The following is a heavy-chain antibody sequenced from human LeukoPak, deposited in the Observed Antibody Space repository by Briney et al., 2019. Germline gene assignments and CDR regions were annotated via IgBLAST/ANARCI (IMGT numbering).Heavy chain of an antibody. J-gene: IGHJ5*02. CDR3: YVWGTRPYNWFDP. Sequence: GASVKVSCKASGYTFTSYDINWVRQATGQGLEWMGWMNPNSGNTGYAQKFQGRVTMSRNTSISTAYMELSSLRSEDTAVYCCYVWGTRPYNWFDPWGQGTLVTVSS. CDR1: GYTFTSYD. D-gene: IGHD3-16*01. CDR2: MNPNSGNT. V-gene: IGHV1-8*01.